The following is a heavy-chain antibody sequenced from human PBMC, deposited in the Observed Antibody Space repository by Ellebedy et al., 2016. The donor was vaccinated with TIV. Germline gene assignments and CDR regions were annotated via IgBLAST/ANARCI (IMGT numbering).Heavy chain of an antibody. D-gene: IGHD3-10*01. CDR1: RFTFSDYY. Sequence: GESLKISCAASRFTFSDYYMTWIRQAPGKGLEWVSYISSSGTTIYYSDSVKGRFTISRDNAKSSLFLQMNSLRVEDTAVYYCSRSHGSGTVYYYGMDVWGQGTTVTVSS. V-gene: IGHV3-11*01. CDR3: SRSHGSGTVYYYGMDV. CDR2: ISSSGTTI. J-gene: IGHJ6*02.